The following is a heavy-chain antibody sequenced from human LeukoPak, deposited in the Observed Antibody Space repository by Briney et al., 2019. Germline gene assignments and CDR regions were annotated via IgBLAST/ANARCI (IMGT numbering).Heavy chain of an antibody. Sequence: PGGSERLSCAASGFTFSSYAMSWVRQAPGKGLEWVSSISGNNGRTYYAECVRGLFSISRDNSNNTLYLQMNSLRAEDAAVYYCAKSTSSWERVDYCGQGALVADSS. CDR1: GFTFSSYA. CDR3: AKSTSSWERVDY. CDR2: ISGNNGRT. V-gene: IGHV3-23*01. D-gene: IGHD6-13*01. J-gene: IGHJ4*02.